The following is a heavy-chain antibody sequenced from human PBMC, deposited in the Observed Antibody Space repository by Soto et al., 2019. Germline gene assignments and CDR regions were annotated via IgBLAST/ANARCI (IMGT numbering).Heavy chain of an antibody. Sequence: EGQLLQSGGGLVQPGESLRLSCAASGFTFSSSGMSWVRQAPGKGLEWVSSISIRGDYRYYADSVKGRFTISRDNSKNTLYLQMSSPAAEDTALYYCANPGGFDFWGQGTKVAVSS. CDR2: ISIRGDYR. J-gene: IGHJ3*01. CDR3: ANPGGFDF. V-gene: IGHV3-23*01. CDR1: GFTFSSSG. D-gene: IGHD3-10*01.